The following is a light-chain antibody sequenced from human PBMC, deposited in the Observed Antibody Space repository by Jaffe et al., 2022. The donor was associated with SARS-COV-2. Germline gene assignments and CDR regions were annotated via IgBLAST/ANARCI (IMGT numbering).Light chain of an antibody. CDR3: SSYAGSNNMV. CDR2: DVS. Sequence: QSALTQPPSASGSPGQSVTISCTGTSSDVGGYNYVSWHQQHPGKAPKVMIYDVSKRPSGVPDRFSGSKSGNTASLTVSGLQAEDEADYYCSSYAGSNNMVFGGGTKLTVL. CDR1: SSDVGGYNY. J-gene: IGLJ2*01. V-gene: IGLV2-8*01.